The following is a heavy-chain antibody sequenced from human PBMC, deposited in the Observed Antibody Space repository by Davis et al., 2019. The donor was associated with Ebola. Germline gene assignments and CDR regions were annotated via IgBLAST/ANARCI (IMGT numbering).Heavy chain of an antibody. V-gene: IGHV3-7*01. CDR3: ARAAPYSGSYTC. CDR2: IKQDRSEI. Sequence: GESLKISCAASGFTFSSYAMSWVRQAPGKGLEWVANIKQDRSEIHYVDSVKGRFTISRDNANNSMSLQMNSLRAEDTAVYYCARAAPYSGSYTCWGQGTLVTVSS. J-gene: IGHJ4*02. CDR1: GFTFSSYA. D-gene: IGHD1-26*01.